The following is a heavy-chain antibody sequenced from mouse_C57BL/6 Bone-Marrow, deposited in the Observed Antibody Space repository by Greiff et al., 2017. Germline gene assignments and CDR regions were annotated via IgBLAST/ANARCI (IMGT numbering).Heavy chain of an antibody. V-gene: IGHV1-26*01. CDR2: INPNNGGS. D-gene: IGHD4-1*01. Sequence: VQLQQSGPELVKPGASVKISCKASGYTFTDYYMNWVKQSHGKSLEWIGDINPNNGGSSYNQKFKGKATLTVDKSSSTAYMELRSLTSEDSAVYYCARQDGTGYWGQGTTRTVSS. CDR1: GYTFTDYY. J-gene: IGHJ2*01. CDR3: ARQDGTGY.